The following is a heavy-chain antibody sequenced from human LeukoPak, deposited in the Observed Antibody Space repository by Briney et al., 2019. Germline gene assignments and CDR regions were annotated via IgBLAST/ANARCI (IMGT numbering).Heavy chain of an antibody. Sequence: PSETLSLTCTVSGYSISSVYYWGWIRQPPGKGLEWIGSTYHSGSTYYNPSLKSRVTISVDTSKNQFSLKLSSVTAADTAVYYCARVPVRGVIIKAFDIWGQGTMVTVSS. CDR3: ARVPVRGVIIKAFDI. CDR1: GYSISSVYY. J-gene: IGHJ3*02. V-gene: IGHV4-38-2*02. CDR2: TYHSGST. D-gene: IGHD3-10*01.